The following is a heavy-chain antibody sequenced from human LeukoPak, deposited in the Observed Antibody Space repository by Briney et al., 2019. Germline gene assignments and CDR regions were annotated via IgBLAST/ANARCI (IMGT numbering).Heavy chain of an antibody. V-gene: IGHV3-15*05. D-gene: IGHD5-12*01. CDR3: TTVGVATSGFFGP. CDR1: GFTFSNAW. Sequence: GGSLRLSCAASGFTFSNAWMTWVRQAPGKGLEWVGRIKNKPDGGTTDYAAPVKGRFTISRDDSINTLYLQMNSLKTEDTTFYYCTTVGVATSGFFGPWGQGTLVTVSS. CDR2: IKNKPDGGTT. J-gene: IGHJ5*02.